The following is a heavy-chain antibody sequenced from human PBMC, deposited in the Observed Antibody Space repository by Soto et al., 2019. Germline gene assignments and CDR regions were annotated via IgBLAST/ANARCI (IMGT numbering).Heavy chain of an antibody. Sequence: ASVKVSCKASGYTFTSYGISWARQAPGQGLEWMGWISAYNGNTNYAQKLQGRVTMTTDTSTSTAYMELRSLRSDDTAVYYCARGTATYDFWSGYRNYYYGMDVWGQGTTVTVSS. CDR1: GYTFTSYG. V-gene: IGHV1-18*01. CDR2: ISAYNGNT. J-gene: IGHJ6*02. D-gene: IGHD3-3*01. CDR3: ARGTATYDFWSGYRNYYYGMDV.